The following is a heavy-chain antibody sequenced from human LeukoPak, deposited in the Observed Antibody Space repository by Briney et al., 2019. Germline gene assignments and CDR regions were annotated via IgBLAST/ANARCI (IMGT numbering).Heavy chain of an antibody. V-gene: IGHV1-18*01. CDR2: ISAYNDNT. CDR3: ARLGYCSSNSCYGVDY. D-gene: IGHD2-2*01. CDR1: GYTFTSYD. J-gene: IGHJ4*02. Sequence: ASVKVSCKASGYTFTSYDINWVRQAPGQGLEWMGRISAYNDNTSYAQMFQDRVTMSTDTSTSTAYMELRSLRFDDTAVYYCARLGYCSSNSCYGVDYWGQGTLVTVSS.